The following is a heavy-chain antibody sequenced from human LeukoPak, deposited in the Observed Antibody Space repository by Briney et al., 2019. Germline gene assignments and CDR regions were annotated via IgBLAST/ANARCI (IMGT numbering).Heavy chain of an antibody. CDR2: ISGSGGST. CDR3: ARVEGYNYYYYYGMDV. V-gene: IGHV3-23*01. D-gene: IGHD5-24*01. CDR1: GFTFSSYW. Sequence: GGSLRLSCAASGFTFSSYWMNWVRQAPGKGLEWVSAISGSGGSTYYADSVKGRFTISRDNSKNTLYLQMNSLRAEDTAVYYCARVEGYNYYYYYGMDVWGQGTTVTVSS. J-gene: IGHJ6*02.